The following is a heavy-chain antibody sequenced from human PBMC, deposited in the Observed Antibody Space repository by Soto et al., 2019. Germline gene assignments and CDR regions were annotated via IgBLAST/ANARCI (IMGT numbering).Heavy chain of an antibody. CDR1: GFTFSSYS. Sequence: GSLRLSCAAPGFTFSSYSMSWVRQAPGKGLEWASYISNSSSTIYYADSVKGRFTISRDNAKNSLYLQMNSLRDEDTAVYYCARDSPGRYCSSTSCPRMDVWGQGTTVTVSS. CDR2: ISNSSSTI. D-gene: IGHD2-2*01. V-gene: IGHV3-48*02. J-gene: IGHJ6*02. CDR3: ARDSPGRYCSSTSCPRMDV.